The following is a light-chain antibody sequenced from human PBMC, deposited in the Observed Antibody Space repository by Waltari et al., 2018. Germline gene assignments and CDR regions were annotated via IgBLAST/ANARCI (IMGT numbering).Light chain of an antibody. V-gene: IGLV3-21*03. CDR2: EDS. CDR3: QVWDSSSDSYV. Sequence: SYVLTQPPSVSVAPGKTARITCGGNNIGSKSVHWYPQKPGQDPVLVVYEDSDRPAGIPERFSGSNSGTTATLTISRVEAGDEADYYCQVWDSSSDSYVFGTGTKVTVL. CDR1: NIGSKS. J-gene: IGLJ1*01.